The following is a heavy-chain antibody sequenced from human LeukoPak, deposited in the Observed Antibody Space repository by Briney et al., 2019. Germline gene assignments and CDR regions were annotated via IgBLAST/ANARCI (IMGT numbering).Heavy chain of an antibody. CDR1: GGSISSGGYY. J-gene: IGHJ4*02. Sequence: PSETLSLTCTVSGGSISSGGYYWSWIRQPPGKGLEWIGYIYHSGSTYYNPSLKSRVTISVDRSKNQFSLKLSSVTAADTAVYYCARDSMSVAGDYWGQGTLVTVSS. V-gene: IGHV4-30-2*01. CDR2: IYHSGST. D-gene: IGHD5-12*01. CDR3: ARDSMSVAGDY.